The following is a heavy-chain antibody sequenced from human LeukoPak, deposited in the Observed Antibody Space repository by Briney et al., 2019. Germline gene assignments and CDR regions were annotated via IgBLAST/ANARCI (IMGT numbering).Heavy chain of an antibody. CDR2: INPNSGGT. J-gene: IGHJ3*02. Sequence: ASVKVSCKASGYTFTGYYMHWVRQAPGRGLEWMGWINPNSGGTNYAQKFQGRVTMTRDTSISTAYMELSRLRSDDTAVYYCATLSITIFGVVPPDAFDIWGQGTMVTVSS. D-gene: IGHD3-3*01. CDR1: GYTFTGYY. CDR3: ATLSITIFGVVPPDAFDI. V-gene: IGHV1-2*02.